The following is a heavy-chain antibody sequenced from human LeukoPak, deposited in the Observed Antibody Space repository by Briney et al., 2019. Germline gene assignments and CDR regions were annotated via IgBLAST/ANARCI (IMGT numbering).Heavy chain of an antibody. Sequence: GGSLRLSCTASGFTFSAYAMHWVRQAPGKGLEWVAVISYDETNYYYAESVKGRFSISRDDSKNTLVLQMNSLTTEATGVYYCARARTGSYYSTFEHWGTGTLVSVSS. CDR1: GFTFSAYA. J-gene: IGHJ1*01. V-gene: IGHV3-30*04. CDR3: ARARTGSYYSTFEH. CDR2: ISYDETNY. D-gene: IGHD1-26*01.